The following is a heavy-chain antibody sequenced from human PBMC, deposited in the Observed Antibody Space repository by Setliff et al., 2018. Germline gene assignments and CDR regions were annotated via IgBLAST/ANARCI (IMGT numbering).Heavy chain of an antibody. CDR1: GFSVGSTY. CDR2: IKSETDGGTT. J-gene: IGHJ4*02. V-gene: IGHV3-15*01. Sequence: GGSLRLSCEASGFSVGSTYMIWVRQAPGKGLEWVGRIKSETDGGTTDYAAPVKGRFFMSRDDSKSIAYLQMNSLKAEDTALYYCNRWAATQSYSAYWGQGTLVTVSS. CDR3: NRWAATQSYSAY.